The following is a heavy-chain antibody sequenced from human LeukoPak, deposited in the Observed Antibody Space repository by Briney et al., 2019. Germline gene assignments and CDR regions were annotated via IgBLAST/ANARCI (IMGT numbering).Heavy chain of an antibody. CDR2: IKQDGSEK. Sequence: GGSLRLSCAASGFTFSSYWMSLVRQAPGKGLEWVTNIKQDGSEKYYVDSVKGRFTISRDNAKNSLYLQMNSLRAEDTAVYYCARDGNYDFWSGYYVYWGQGTLVTVSS. CDR1: GFTFSSYW. CDR3: ARDGNYDFWSGYYVY. V-gene: IGHV3-7*01. D-gene: IGHD3-3*01. J-gene: IGHJ4*02.